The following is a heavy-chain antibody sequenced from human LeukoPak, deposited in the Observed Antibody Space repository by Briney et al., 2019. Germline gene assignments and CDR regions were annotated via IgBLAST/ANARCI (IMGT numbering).Heavy chain of an antibody. J-gene: IGHJ4*02. CDR1: GGSITSSTHY. CDR2: IYYSGST. D-gene: IGHD3-10*01. V-gene: IGHV4-39*07. Sequence: PSETLSLTCTVSGGSITSSTHYWGWIRQTPGKGLEWIGSIYYSGSTYSNPSLKSRVAMSVDTSNNQFSLKLSSVTAADTAVYYCAREGVYYGIDYWGQGTLVTVSS. CDR3: AREGVYYGIDY.